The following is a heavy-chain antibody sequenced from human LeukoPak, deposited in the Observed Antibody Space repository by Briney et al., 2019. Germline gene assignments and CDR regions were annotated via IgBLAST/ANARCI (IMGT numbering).Heavy chain of an antibody. CDR3: AKNPNCSSSSCYISPIDY. D-gene: IGHD2-2*02. J-gene: IGHJ4*02. CDR2: ISGSGGST. CDR1: GFTFSTYA. Sequence: GGSLRLSCAASGFTFSTYAMTWVRQAPGKGLEWVSAISGSGGSTYNADSVKGRFTISRDNSKNTLYLQMNSLRAEDTAVYYCAKNPNCSSSSCYISPIDYWGQGTLVTVSS. V-gene: IGHV3-23*01.